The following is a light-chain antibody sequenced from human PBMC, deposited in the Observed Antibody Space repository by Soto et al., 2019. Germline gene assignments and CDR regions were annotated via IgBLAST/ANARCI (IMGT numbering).Light chain of an antibody. Sequence: DVVMTQSPLSLPVTPGEPASISCRSSQSLLQSNGYNYLDWYLQKPGQSPQFLIYLGSNRASGVPDRFSGSGSGTDFTLKISRVEAEDVGVYYCMQALHTPLTFGPGTKVDIK. V-gene: IGKV2-28*01. CDR3: MQALHTPLT. CDR2: LGS. J-gene: IGKJ3*01. CDR1: QSLLQSNGYNY.